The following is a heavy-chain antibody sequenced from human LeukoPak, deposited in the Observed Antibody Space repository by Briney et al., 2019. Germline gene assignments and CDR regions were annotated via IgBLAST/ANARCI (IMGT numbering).Heavy chain of an antibody. J-gene: IGHJ5*01. CDR1: GGSISSYH. V-gene: IGHV4-4*07. D-gene: IGHD3-10*01. CDR2: INSNGDT. Sequence: SETLSLTCTVSGGSISSYHWIWIRQPAGKGLEWIGRINSNGDTVYNPSLKSRATMSLDMTNNQFSLKLGSVTAADTAVYYCARDRGLDGSDQLDSWGPGTLVTVSS. CDR3: ARDRGLDGSDQLDS.